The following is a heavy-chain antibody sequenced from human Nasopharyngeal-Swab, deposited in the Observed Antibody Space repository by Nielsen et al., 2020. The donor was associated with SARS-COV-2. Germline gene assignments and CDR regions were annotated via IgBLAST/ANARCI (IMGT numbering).Heavy chain of an antibody. V-gene: IGHV6-1*01. Sequence: SQTLSLTCAISGDSVSSTSTGWHWLRQSPSRGLEWLGRTYYGSKRYTDYAVSVKSRITNNADTSKNQFSLQLNSVNPEDTAVYYCARGYLKSGMDVWGQLTTVTVSS. CDR2: TYYGSKRYT. J-gene: IGHJ6*02. CDR3: ARGYLKSGMDV. D-gene: IGHD1-1*01. CDR1: GDSVSSTSTG.